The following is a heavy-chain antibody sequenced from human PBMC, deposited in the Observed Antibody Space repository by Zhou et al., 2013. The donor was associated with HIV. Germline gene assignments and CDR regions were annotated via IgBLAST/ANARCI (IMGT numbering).Heavy chain of an antibody. J-gene: IGHJ4*02. CDR1: GYTFIGYY. Sequence: VQLVQSGTEVKKPGASVRVSCEASGYTFIGYYIHWVRQAPGQGLEWMGIINPNNGRATYAQKFQGRVTMTRDTSTSTVYMDLSSLRFEDTAVYYCTRTYGDYDKFDYWGQGTLVHRLL. CDR3: TRTYGDYDKFDY. D-gene: IGHD4-17*01. V-gene: IGHV1-46*01. CDR2: INPNNGRA.